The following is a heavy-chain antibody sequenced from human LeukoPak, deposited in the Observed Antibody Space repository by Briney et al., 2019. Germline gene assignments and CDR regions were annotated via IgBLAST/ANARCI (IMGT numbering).Heavy chain of an antibody. CDR2: ISAYNGNT. CDR1: GYTFTSYG. V-gene: IGHV1-18*01. CDR3: ARGGSLGDIVVVVAATSFDY. Sequence: ASVKVSCTASGYTFTSYGISWVRQAPGQGLEWMGWISAYNGNTNYAQKLQGRVTMTTDTSTSTAYMELRSLRSDDPAVYYCARGGSLGDIVVVVAATSFDYWGQGTLVTVSS. J-gene: IGHJ4*02. D-gene: IGHD2-15*01.